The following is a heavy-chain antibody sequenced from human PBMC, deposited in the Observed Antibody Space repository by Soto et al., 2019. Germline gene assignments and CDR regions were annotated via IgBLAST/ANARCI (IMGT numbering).Heavy chain of an antibody. CDR3: TMANWYSED. CDR1: GGSISNHY. Sequence: QVQLQESGPGLVKPSETLSLTCSVSGGSISNHYWSWIRQPPGKGLEWIGYIYYNGNTNYNPSLKSRVNMSVDTSRNQISLKLTTVTAAYTAVYYCTMANWYSEDWCQGTLVTVSS. J-gene: IGHJ4*02. CDR2: IYYNGNT. D-gene: IGHD7-27*01. V-gene: IGHV4-59*11.